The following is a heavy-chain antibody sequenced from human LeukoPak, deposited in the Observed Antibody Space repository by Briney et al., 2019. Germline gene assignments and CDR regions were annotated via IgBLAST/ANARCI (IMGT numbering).Heavy chain of an antibody. D-gene: IGHD3-10*01. V-gene: IGHV1-18*01. CDR3: ARDLLPPVTYGSGSYFRENWFDP. J-gene: IGHJ5*02. Sequence: ASVRVSCAASGYTFTSYGISWVRQAPGQGLEWMGWISAYNGNTNYAQKLQGRVTMTTDTSTSTAYMELRSLRSDDTAVYYCARDLLPPVTYGSGSYFRENWFDPWGQGTLVTVSS. CDR2: ISAYNGNT. CDR1: GYTFTSYG.